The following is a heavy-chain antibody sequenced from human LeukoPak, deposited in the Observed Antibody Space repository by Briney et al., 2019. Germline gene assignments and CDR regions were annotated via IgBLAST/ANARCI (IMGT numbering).Heavy chain of an antibody. CDR1: GFTFSSYG. J-gene: IGHJ4*02. Sequence: GGSLRLSCAASGFTFSSYGMHWVRQAPGKGLEWVAVIWYDGSNKYYADSVKGRFTISRDNSKNTLYLQMNGLRAEDTAVYYCAKDHRYYDSSGYPRTDYFDSWGQGTLVTVSS. CDR3: AKDHRYYDSSGYPRTDYFDS. CDR2: IWYDGSNK. V-gene: IGHV3-30*02. D-gene: IGHD3-22*01.